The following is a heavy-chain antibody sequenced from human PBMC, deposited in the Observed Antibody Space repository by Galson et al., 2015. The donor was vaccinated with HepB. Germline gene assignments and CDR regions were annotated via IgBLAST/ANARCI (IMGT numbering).Heavy chain of an antibody. Sequence: SVKVSCKASGYTFTSYAMHWVRQAPGQGLEWMGWINAGNGNTKYSQKFQGRVTITRDTSASTAYMELSSLGSEDTAVFYCARGDLLWFGEFGDYWGQGTLVTVSS. CDR2: INAGNGNT. J-gene: IGHJ4*02. CDR3: ARGDLLWFGEFGDY. CDR1: GYTFTSYA. V-gene: IGHV1-3*01. D-gene: IGHD3-10*01.